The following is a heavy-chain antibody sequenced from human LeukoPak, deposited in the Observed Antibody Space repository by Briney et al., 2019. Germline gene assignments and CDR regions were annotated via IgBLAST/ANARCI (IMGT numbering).Heavy chain of an antibody. CDR2: ISYDGSNK. CDR1: GFTFSSYA. CDR3: ARESDSSGWYANYFDY. D-gene: IGHD6-19*01. J-gene: IGHJ4*02. V-gene: IGHV3-30-3*01. Sequence: GGSLRLSCAASGFTFSSYAMHWVRQAPGKGLEWVAVISYDGSNKYYADSVKGRFTISRDNSKNTLYLQMNSLRAEDTAVYYCARESDSSGWYANYFDYWGQGTLVTVSS.